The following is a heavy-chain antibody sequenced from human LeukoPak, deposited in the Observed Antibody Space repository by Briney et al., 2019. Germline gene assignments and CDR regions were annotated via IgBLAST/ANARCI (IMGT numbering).Heavy chain of an antibody. CDR3: ARGQYQLLFLWLDYMDV. J-gene: IGHJ6*03. Sequence: ASVKVSCKASGYTFTGYYMHWVRQAPGQGLEWMGWINPNSGGTNYAQKFQGRVTMTRDTSISTAYMELSRLRSDDTAVYYCARGQYQLLFLWLDYMDVWGKGTTVTVSS. CDR1: GYTFTGYY. D-gene: IGHD2-2*01. CDR2: INPNSGGT. V-gene: IGHV1-2*02.